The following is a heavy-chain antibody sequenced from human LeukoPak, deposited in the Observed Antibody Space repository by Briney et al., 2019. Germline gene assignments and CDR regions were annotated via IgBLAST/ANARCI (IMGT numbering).Heavy chain of an antibody. CDR1: GAXXXXXX. V-gene: IGHV4-59*12. CDR3: ARLGSNSSPDS. J-gene: IGHJ4*02. Sequence: SETLSXXXXVSGAXXXXXXXXXVRQPPGXXXEWIGYXYXSGGXNXXXXXXXRXXXSVXTSKNQLSLKVTSVTAADTAVYYCARLGSNSSPDSWGQGTLVTVSS. D-gene: IGHD6-6*01. CDR2: XYXSGGX.